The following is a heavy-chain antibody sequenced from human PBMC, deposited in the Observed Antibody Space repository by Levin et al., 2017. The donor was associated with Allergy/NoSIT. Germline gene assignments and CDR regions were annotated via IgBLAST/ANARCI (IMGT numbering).Heavy chain of an antibody. V-gene: IGHV3-21*01. J-gene: IGHJ6*02. Sequence: GESLKISCAASGFTFSSYSMNWVRQAPGKGLEWVSSISSSSSYIYYADSVKGRFTISRDNAKNSLYLQMNSLRAEDTAVYYCARQYCSSTSCYLHYYYYGMDVWGQGTTVTVSS. D-gene: IGHD2-2*01. CDR3: ARQYCSSTSCYLHYYYYGMDV. CDR1: GFTFSSYS. CDR2: ISSSSSYI.